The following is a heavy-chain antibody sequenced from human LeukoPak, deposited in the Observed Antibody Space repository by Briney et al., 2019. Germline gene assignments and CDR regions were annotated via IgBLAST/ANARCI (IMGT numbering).Heavy chain of an antibody. CDR2: TYYRSKWYN. CDR3: ARGKRIAVAGHYYYYGMDV. J-gene: IGHJ6*04. CDR1: GDSVSSNSAA. D-gene: IGHD6-19*01. Sequence: SQTLSLTCAISGDSVSSNSAAWNWIRQSPSRGLEWLGRTYYRSKWYNDYAVSVKSRITINPDTSKNQFSLQPNSVTPEDTAVYYCARGKRIAVAGHYYYYGMDVWGKGTTVTVSS. V-gene: IGHV6-1*01.